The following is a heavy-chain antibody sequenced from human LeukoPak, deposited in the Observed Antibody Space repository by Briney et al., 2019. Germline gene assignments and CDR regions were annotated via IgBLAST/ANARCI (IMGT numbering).Heavy chain of an antibody. D-gene: IGHD3-3*01. CDR3: GRETDFGVVTN. CDR2: TYYRSQQWHS. J-gene: IGHJ4*02. Sequence: QTLSLTCAISGDSLSSNGAACNWSRHSPSRGLEWLGRTYYRSQQWHSDYAPSVKGRITLNPDTSKNQFSLQVNSATPEDTAVYYCGRETDFGVVTNWGQGTLVTVSS. CDR1: GDSLSSNGAA. V-gene: IGHV6-1*01.